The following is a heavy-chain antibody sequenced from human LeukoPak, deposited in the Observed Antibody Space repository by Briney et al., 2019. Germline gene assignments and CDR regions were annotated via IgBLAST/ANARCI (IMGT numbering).Heavy chain of an antibody. CDR1: GFTFSSYA. Sequence: PGGSLRLSCAASGFTFSSYAMNWGRQAPGKGGEWVSTISASGGSTYYFVKGRFTISRDNSKNTLYLQMNSLRAEDTAVYYCAKGYCSSTNCKESFFDYWGQGTLVTVSP. V-gene: IGHV3-23*01. D-gene: IGHD2-2*01. CDR3: AKGYCSSTNCKESFFDY. CDR2: ISASGGST. J-gene: IGHJ4*02.